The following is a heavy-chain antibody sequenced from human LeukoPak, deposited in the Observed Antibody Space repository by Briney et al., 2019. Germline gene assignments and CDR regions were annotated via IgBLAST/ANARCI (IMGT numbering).Heavy chain of an antibody. CDR3: ARDPEGAFDN. V-gene: IGHV3-30-3*01. Sequence: PGGSLRLSCAASGFTFSSYAMHWVRQAPGKGLEWVAVISYDGSNKYYADSVKGRFTISRDNSKNTLYLQMNSLRAEDTAVYYCARDPEGAFDNWGQGTMVTVSS. CDR1: GFTFSSYA. CDR2: ISYDGSNK. J-gene: IGHJ3*02.